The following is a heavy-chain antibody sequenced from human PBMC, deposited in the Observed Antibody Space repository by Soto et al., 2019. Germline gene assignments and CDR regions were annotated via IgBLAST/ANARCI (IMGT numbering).Heavy chain of an antibody. Sequence: PGGSLRLSCAASGFTFSNAWMSWVRQAPGKGLEWAGRIKSKTDGGTTDYAAPVKGRFTISRDDSKNTLYLQMNSLKTEDTAVYYCTTDFLDCGGDCYRILEYFQHWGQGTLVTVSS. J-gene: IGHJ1*01. CDR2: IKSKTDGGTT. D-gene: IGHD2-21*02. V-gene: IGHV3-15*01. CDR3: TTDFLDCGGDCYRILEYFQH. CDR1: GFTFSNAW.